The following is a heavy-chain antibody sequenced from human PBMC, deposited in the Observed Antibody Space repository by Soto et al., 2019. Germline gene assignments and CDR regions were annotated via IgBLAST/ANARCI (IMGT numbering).Heavy chain of an antibody. Sequence: SVKVSCKASGGTFSSYAISWVRQAPGQGLEWMGGIIPIFGTANYAQKFQGRATITADESTSTAYMELSSLRSEDTAVYYCASAPGSSSGVGVWNYWGQGALVTVSS. J-gene: IGHJ4*02. CDR2: IIPIFGTA. CDR1: GGTFSSYA. CDR3: ASAPGSSSGVGVWNY. V-gene: IGHV1-69*13. D-gene: IGHD6-6*01.